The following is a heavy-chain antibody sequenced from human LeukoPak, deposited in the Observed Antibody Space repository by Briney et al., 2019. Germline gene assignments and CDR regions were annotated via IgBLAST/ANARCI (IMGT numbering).Heavy chain of an antibody. J-gene: IGHJ6*02. CDR1: GFTFSSYA. CDR3: AREGSGVYYYYGMDV. V-gene: IGHV3-30-3*01. Sequence: PGRSLRLSCAASGFTFSSYAMHWVRQAPGKGLEWVAVISYDGSNKYYADSVKGRFTISRDNSKNTLYLQMNSLRAEDTAVYYCAREGSGVYYYYGMDVWGQGTTVTVSS. CDR2: ISYDGSNK. D-gene: IGHD3-10*01.